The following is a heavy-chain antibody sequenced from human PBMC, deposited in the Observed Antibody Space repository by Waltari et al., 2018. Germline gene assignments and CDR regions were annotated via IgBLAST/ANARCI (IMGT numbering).Heavy chain of an antibody. J-gene: IGHJ4*02. Sequence: QVQLQQWGAGLLKPSETLSLTCTVSGGSISSGSYYWSWIRQPAGKGLEWIGRIYTSGSTNYNPSLKSRVTISVDTSKNQFALKLSSVTAADTAVYYCARGRPRYFDYWGQGTLVTVSS. V-gene: IGHV4-61*02. D-gene: IGHD6-6*01. CDR2: IYTSGST. CDR1: GGSISSGSYY. CDR3: ARGRPRYFDY.